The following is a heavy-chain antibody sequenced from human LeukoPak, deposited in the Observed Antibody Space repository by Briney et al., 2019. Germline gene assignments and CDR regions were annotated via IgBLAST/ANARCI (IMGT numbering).Heavy chain of an antibody. CDR2: ISSSGSTI. Sequence: PGGSLRLSCAASGFTFSDYYMSWIRQAPGKGLEWLSYISSSGSTIYYADSVKGRFTISRDNAKNSLSPQMNSLRAEDTAVYYCAREYYFGLDVWGQGTTVTVSS. CDR3: AREYYFGLDV. CDR1: GFTFSDYY. J-gene: IGHJ6*02. V-gene: IGHV3-11*01.